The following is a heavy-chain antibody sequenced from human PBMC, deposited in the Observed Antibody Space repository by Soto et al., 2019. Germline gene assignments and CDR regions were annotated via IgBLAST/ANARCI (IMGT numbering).Heavy chain of an antibody. J-gene: IGHJ6*03. Sequence: ASVKVSCKASGYTFTSYGISWVRQAPGRGLEWMGWISAYNGNTNYAQKLQGRVTMTTDTSTSTAYMELRSLRSDDTAVYYCARGGLFIANLYYYYMAFWGKGPTVTVPS. CDR1: GYTFTSYG. CDR2: ISAYNGNT. CDR3: ARGGLFIANLYYYYMAF. D-gene: IGHD3-9*01. V-gene: IGHV1-18*01.